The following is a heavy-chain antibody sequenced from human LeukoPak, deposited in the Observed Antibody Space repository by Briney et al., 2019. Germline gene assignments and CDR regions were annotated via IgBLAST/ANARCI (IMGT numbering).Heavy chain of an antibody. CDR1: GGSLRSYY. CDR2: VYHSGAT. Sequence: TETLSLTCSVSGGSLRSYYWSWIRQPPGKGLEWIGFVYHSGATSYNPSLKSRVTISLDTSRRQFSLKLSSVTAADTAVYYCARVPSGFVGFDYWGQGTLVTVSS. V-gene: IGHV4-59*01. CDR3: ARVPSGFVGFDY. D-gene: IGHD5-12*01. J-gene: IGHJ4*02.